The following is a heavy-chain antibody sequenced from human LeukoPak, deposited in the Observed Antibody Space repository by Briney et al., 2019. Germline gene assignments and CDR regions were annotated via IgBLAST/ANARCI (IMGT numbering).Heavy chain of an antibody. D-gene: IGHD2-21*01. J-gene: IGHJ3*02. Sequence: GGSLRLSCAASGFTFNNYGTHWVRQAPGKGLEWVAFIRYDGNKKYYADSVKGRFTISRDNSKNTLYLQMSSLRAEDTAVYYCARDWLDSAFVIWGQGTMVTVSS. V-gene: IGHV3-30*02. CDR1: GFTFNNYG. CDR3: ARDWLDSAFVI. CDR2: IRYDGNKK.